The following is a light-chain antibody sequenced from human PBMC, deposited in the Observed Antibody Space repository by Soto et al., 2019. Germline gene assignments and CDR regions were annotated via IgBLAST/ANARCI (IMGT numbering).Light chain of an antibody. CDR1: QSVSSSY. CDR2: GAS. CDR3: QQYGGSPL. Sequence: EIVLTQSPGTLSLSPGGRATLSCRASQSVSSSYLAWYQQRPGQAPRLLIYGASSRATGIPDRFSGSGSGTDFTLTISRLEPEDFAVYYCQQYGGSPLFGQGTRLEI. J-gene: IGKJ5*01. V-gene: IGKV3-20*01.